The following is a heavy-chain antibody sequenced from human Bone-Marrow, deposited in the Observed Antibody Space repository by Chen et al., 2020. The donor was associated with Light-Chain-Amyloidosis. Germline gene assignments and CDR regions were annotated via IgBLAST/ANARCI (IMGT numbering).Heavy chain of an antibody. CDR1: GFTFSSYA. CDR2: ISGSGGST. J-gene: IGHJ3*02. V-gene: IGHV3-23*01. CDR3: AKKLRGVAVIDAFDI. D-gene: IGHD3-3*01. Sequence: EVQLLESGGGLVQPGGSLRLPCEASGFTFSSYALSWVRKAPGKGMRWVRQASGKGLELVSAISGSGGSTYYADSVKGRFTISRDNSKNTLYLQMNSLRAEDTAVYYWAKKLRGVAVIDAFDIWGQGTMVTVSS.